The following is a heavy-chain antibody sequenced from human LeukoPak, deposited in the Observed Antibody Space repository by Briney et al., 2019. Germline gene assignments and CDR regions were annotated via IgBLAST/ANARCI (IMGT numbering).Heavy chain of an antibody. V-gene: IGHV4-30-2*01. CDR3: ARGAHRAYGRGAFDI. CDR2: IYHSGST. CDR1: GGSISSGGYS. J-gene: IGHJ3*02. Sequence: SQTLSLTCAVSGGSISSGGYSWSWIRQPPGKGLEWIGYIYHSGSTNYNPSLKSRVTISVDTSKNQFSLKLSSVTAADTAVYYCARGAHRAYGRGAFDIWGQGTMVTVSS. D-gene: IGHD3-10*01.